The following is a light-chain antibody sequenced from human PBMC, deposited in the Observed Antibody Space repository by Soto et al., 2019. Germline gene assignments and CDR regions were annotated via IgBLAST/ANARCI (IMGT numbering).Light chain of an antibody. Sequence: EIVLTQSPATLSLSPGEIATLSCRASQSVSSFLAWYQQKSGQTPRLLIYDASNRATGIPARFSGSGSGTDFTLPISSLEPEDFAVYYCQHRSNWLGTFGPGTKVYIK. V-gene: IGKV3-11*01. J-gene: IGKJ3*01. CDR3: QHRSNWLGT. CDR1: QSVSSF. CDR2: DAS.